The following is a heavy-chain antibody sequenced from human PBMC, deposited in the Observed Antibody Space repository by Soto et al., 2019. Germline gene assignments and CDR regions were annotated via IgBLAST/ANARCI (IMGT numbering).Heavy chain of an antibody. Sequence: EVQLLESGGGLVQPGGSLRLSCAASGFTFKNYAMTWVRQAPGKGLEWVSTIRGSGDSTYYADSVKGRITISRDNSKNTMYLQMNSLEAEDTAVYFCAKGGFTSYFDYWGHGILVTVSS. CDR1: GFTFKNYA. J-gene: IGHJ4*01. CDR2: IRGSGDST. CDR3: AKGGFTSYFDY. D-gene: IGHD5-12*01. V-gene: IGHV3-23*01.